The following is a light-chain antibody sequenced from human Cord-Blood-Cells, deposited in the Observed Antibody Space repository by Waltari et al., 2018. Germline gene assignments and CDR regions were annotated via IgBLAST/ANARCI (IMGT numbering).Light chain of an antibody. V-gene: IGLV2-14*01. CDR1: SSDVGGYNY. CDR2: EVS. CDR3: SSYTSSSTLV. J-gene: IGLJ2*01. Sequence: QSALTQPASVSGSPGQSITISCTGTSSDVGGYNYVSWYQQHPGKDPKLMIYEVSNRPSGVSNRFSASKSGNTASLTISGLQAEDEADYYCSSYTSSSTLVFGGGTKLTVL.